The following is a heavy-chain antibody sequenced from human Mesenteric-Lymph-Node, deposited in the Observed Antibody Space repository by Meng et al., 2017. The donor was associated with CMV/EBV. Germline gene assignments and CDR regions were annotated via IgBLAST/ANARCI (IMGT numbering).Heavy chain of an antibody. V-gene: IGHV3-7*01. D-gene: IGHD1-26*01. CDR2: IKQDGSTK. CDR3: ASMWEGGY. Sequence: GESLKISCAASGFFFNDYWMSWVRQAPGKGLEWVADIKQDGSTKYYVESVKGRFTISRDNAKNSLYLQIDSLRVEDMAVYYCASMWEGGYWGQGTLVTVSS. J-gene: IGHJ4*02. CDR1: GFFFNDYW.